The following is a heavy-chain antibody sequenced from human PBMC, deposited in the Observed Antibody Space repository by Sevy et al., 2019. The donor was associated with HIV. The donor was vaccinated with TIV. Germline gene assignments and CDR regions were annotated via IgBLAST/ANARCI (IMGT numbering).Heavy chain of an antibody. CDR1: GYTLTKLS. V-gene: IGHV1-24*01. CDR3: AATREYYYGNSGYFDY. Sequence: ASVKVSCKVSGYTLTKLSMHWVRQAPGKGLEWMGIFDPEDGERIYAQNFQGRVTMSEDTSTDTAYMDLTSLRSDDTAVYFCAATREYYYGNSGYFDYWGQGTLVTVSS. J-gene: IGHJ4*02. D-gene: IGHD3-22*01. CDR2: FDPEDGER.